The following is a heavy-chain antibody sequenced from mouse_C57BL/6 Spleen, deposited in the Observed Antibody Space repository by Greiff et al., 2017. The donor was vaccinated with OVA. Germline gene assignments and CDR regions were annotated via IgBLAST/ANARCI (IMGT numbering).Heavy chain of an antibody. CDR1: GFTFSSYA. J-gene: IGHJ2*01. CDR3: ARASLITTVVAHFDY. D-gene: IGHD1-1*01. CDR2: ISDGGSYT. V-gene: IGHV5-4*01. Sequence: EVQLVESGGGLVKPGGSLKLSCAASGFTFSSYAMSWVRQTPEKRLEWVATISDGGSYTYYPDNVKGRFTISRDNAKNNLYLQKSHLKSEDTAMYYCARASLITTVVAHFDYWGQGTTLTVSS.